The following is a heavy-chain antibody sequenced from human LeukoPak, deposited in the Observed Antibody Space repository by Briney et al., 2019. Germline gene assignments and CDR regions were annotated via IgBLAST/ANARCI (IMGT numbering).Heavy chain of an antibody. J-gene: IGHJ5*02. CDR3: ARLPPDSDSSGSLWFDP. CDR2: IFYSGST. D-gene: IGHD3-22*01. Sequence: SETLSLTCTVSGGSISTSNYYWGWIRQPPGKGLEWIGNIFYSGSTYYSPSLRSRVTISLDTSRNQFSLKLNSVTAADTAVYYCARLPPDSDSSGSLWFDPWGHGTLVTVSS. V-gene: IGHV4-39*07. CDR1: GGSISTSNYY.